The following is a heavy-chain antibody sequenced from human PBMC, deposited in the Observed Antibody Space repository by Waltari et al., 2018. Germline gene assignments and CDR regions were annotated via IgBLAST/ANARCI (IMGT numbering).Heavy chain of an antibody. CDR2: INHSGST. J-gene: IGHJ4*02. CDR3: ARGRSIAARPRVFDY. V-gene: IGHV4-34*01. D-gene: IGHD6-6*01. CDR1: GGSFSGYY. Sequence: QVQLQQWGAGLLKPSETLSLTCAVYGGSFSGYYWSWIRQPPGQGLEWIGEINHSGSTNYNPSLKSRVTISVDTSQNQFSLKLSSVTAADTAVYYCARGRSIAARPRVFDYWGQGTLVTVSS.